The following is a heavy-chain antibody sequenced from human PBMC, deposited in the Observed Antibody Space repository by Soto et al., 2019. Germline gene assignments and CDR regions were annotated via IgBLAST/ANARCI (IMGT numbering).Heavy chain of an antibody. CDR3: ARGGNTAMVIIDY. CDR2: INHSGST. D-gene: IGHD5-18*01. CDR1: GGSFSGYY. V-gene: IGHV4-34*01. J-gene: IGHJ4*02. Sequence: SETLSLTCAVYGGSFSGYYCSWIRQPPGKGLEWIGEINHSGSTNYNPSLKSRVTISVDTSKNQFSLKLSSVTAADTAVYYCARGGNTAMVIIDYWGQGTLVTVSS.